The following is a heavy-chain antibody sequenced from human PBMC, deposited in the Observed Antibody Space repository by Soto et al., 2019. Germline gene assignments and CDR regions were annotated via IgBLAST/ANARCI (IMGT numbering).Heavy chain of an antibody. CDR1: GGTFSSSA. Sequence: QVQLVQSGAEVKKPGSSVKVSCKSSGGTFSSSAISWVRQAPGQGLEWMGVIIPIFGTATYAQKFQGRVTITADESTSTAYMELSSLRSEDTAVYYCAEHSSSWSRGAFDIWGQGTIVTFSS. V-gene: IGHV1-69*01. CDR2: IIPIFGTA. D-gene: IGHD6-13*01. J-gene: IGHJ3*02. CDR3: AEHSSSWSRGAFDI.